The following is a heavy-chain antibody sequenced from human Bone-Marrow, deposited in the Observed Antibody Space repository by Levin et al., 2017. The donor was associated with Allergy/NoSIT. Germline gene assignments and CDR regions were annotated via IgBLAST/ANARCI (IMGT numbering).Heavy chain of an antibody. D-gene: IGHD2-2*01. CDR3: ARGIPGYCSSTSCYYFDY. CDR2: INTNTGNP. Sequence: GASVKVSCKASGYTFTSYAMNWVRQAPGQGLEWMGWINTNTGNPTYAQGFTGRFVFSLDTSVSTAYLQICSLKAEDTAVYYCARGIPGYCSSTSCYYFDYWGQGTLVTVSS. CDR1: GYTFTSYA. V-gene: IGHV7-4-1*01. J-gene: IGHJ4*02.